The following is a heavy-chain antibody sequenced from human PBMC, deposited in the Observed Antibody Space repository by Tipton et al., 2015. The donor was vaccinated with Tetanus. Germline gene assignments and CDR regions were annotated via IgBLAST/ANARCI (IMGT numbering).Heavy chain of an antibody. CDR3: ASKWGSYRYGRRSWFDP. CDR1: GGSFSGYY. CDR2: INHSGST. J-gene: IGHJ5*02. D-gene: IGHD3-16*02. V-gene: IGHV4-34*01. Sequence: TLSLTCAVYGGSFSGYYWSWIRQPPGKGLEWIGEINHSGSTNYNPSLKSRVTISVDTSKNQFSLKLSSVTAADTAVYYCASKWGSYRYGRRSWFDPWGQGTLVTVSS.